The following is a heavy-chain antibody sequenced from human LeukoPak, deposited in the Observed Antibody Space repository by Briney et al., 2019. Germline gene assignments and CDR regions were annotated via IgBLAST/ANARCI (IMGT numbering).Heavy chain of an antibody. CDR2: ISGSGGST. J-gene: IGHJ4*02. V-gene: IGHV3-23*01. Sequence: GGSLRLSCAASGVTLSTYAMSWVRQAPGKGLEWVSAISGSGGSTYYADSVKGRFTISRDNSKNTLYLQMNSLRAEDTAVYYCAKEYYYDSSGYYWGQGTLVTVSS. D-gene: IGHD3-22*01. CDR3: AKEYYYDSSGYY. CDR1: GVTLSTYA.